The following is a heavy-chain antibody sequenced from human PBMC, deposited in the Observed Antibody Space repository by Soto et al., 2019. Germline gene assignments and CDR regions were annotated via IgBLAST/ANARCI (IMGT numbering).Heavy chain of an antibody. Sequence: ASVKVSCKASGYTFTSYGISWVRQAPGQGLEWMGWISAYNGNTNYAQKLQGRVTMTTDTSTSTAYMELRSLRSDDTAVYYCARVNYDFWSGYRSVDYWGQGTLVTVSS. D-gene: IGHD3-3*01. J-gene: IGHJ4*02. CDR3: ARVNYDFWSGYRSVDY. CDR1: GYTFTSYG. CDR2: ISAYNGNT. V-gene: IGHV1-18*01.